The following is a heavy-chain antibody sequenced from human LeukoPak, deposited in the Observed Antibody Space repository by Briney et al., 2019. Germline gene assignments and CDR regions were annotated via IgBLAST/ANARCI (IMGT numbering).Heavy chain of an antibody. CDR2: IKSKTDGGTT. Sequence: GGSLRLSCAASGFTFSNAWMSWVRQAPGKGLEWVGRIKSKTDGGTTDYAAPVKGRFTISRDDSKNTLYLQMNSLKTEDTAVYYCAKDIDSSGYYFSPGYWGQGTLVTVSS. CDR3: AKDIDSSGYYFSPGY. D-gene: IGHD3-22*01. V-gene: IGHV3-15*01. CDR1: GFTFSNAW. J-gene: IGHJ4*02.